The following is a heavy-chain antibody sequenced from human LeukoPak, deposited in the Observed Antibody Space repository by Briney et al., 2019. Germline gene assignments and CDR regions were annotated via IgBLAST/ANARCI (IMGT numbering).Heavy chain of an antibody. CDR3: ARLHYDSSGYYYFNY. J-gene: IGHJ4*02. CDR2: IYYSGIT. Sequence: SETLSLTCTASGGSISSDYWSWIRQPPGKGLEWIGYIYYSGITNYNPSLKSRVTISVDTSKNQFSLKLSSVTAADTAVYYCARLHYDSSGYYYFNYWGQGTLVTVSS. CDR1: GGSISSDY. V-gene: IGHV4-59*08. D-gene: IGHD3-22*01.